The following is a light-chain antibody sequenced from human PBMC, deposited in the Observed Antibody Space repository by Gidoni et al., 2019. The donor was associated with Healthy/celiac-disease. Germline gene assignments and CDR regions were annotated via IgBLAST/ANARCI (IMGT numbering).Light chain of an antibody. CDR1: QHISNY. CDR2: DAS. Sequence: DIQMTQSPSSLSASVGDRVTITCQASQHISNYLNWYQQKPGNAPTLLIDDASNLETGVPSRFSGGGSGTDFTFTIISLQPEDIEIYYCRKYDNLPWTFGQGTKVEIK. CDR3: RKYDNLPWT. V-gene: IGKV1-33*01. J-gene: IGKJ1*01.